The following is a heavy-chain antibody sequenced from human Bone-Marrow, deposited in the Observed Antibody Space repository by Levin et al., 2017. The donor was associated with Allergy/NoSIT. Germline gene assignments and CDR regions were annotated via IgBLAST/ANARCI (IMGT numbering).Heavy chain of an antibody. Sequence: ETLSLTCAASGFTFSTYWMSWVRQAPGKGLEWVANIKTDGSAKFYVDSVKGRFTISRDNAKNSLYLQMNSLRAEDTAVYYCSRAEDYWGQGTLVTVSS. V-gene: IGHV3-7*01. CDR2: IKTDGSAK. CDR3: SRAEDY. J-gene: IGHJ4*02. CDR1: GFTFSTYW.